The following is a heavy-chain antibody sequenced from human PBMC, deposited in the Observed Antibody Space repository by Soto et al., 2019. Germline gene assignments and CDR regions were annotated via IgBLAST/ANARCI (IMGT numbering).Heavy chain of an antibody. CDR2: IYYSGST. CDR3: ARHLHYGGNTFWDY. D-gene: IGHD4-17*01. Sequence: PSETLSLTCTVSGGSISNSDYYWGWIRQPPGKGLEWIGSIYYSGSTYYNPSLESRVTISVDTSKNQFSLKLNSVTAADTAVYYCARHLHYGGNTFWDYWGQGTLVTVSS. CDR1: GGSISNSDYY. V-gene: IGHV4-39*01. J-gene: IGHJ4*02.